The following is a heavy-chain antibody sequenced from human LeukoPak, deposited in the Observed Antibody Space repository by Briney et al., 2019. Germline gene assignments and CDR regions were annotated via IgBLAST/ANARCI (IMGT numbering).Heavy chain of an antibody. D-gene: IGHD1-1*01. CDR3: SRLTGTTRGTFDY. V-gene: IGHV3-23*01. CDR2: ISGSGGST. CDR1: GFTFSSYA. J-gene: IGHJ4*02. Sequence: QPGGSLRLSCAASGFTFSSYAMSWVRQAPGKGLEWVSGISGSGGSTYYADSVRGRFTISRDSSKNTLYLQMNSLRAEGTAIYYCSRLTGTTRGTFDYWGQGTLVTVSS.